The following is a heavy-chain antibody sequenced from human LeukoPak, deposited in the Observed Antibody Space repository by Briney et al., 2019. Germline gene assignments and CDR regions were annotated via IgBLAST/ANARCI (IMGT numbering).Heavy chain of an antibody. CDR3: VREGGGSFLDSFDI. Sequence: GGSLRLSCAASGFTFSSYAMSWVRQAPGKGLVWVSRINSDGLITNYADSVKGRFTVSRDNPKNTLYLQMNSLRVEDTAVYYCVREGGGSFLDSFDIWGQGKLVTVSS. D-gene: IGHD2-15*01. CDR2: INSDGLIT. J-gene: IGHJ3*02. V-gene: IGHV3-74*01. CDR1: GFTFSSYA.